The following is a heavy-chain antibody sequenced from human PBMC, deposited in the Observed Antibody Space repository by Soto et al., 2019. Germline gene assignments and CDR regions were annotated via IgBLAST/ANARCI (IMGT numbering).Heavy chain of an antibody. CDR1: GGSISSYY. J-gene: IGHJ6*04. CDR3: ARDRSGDYGFRMDV. CDR2: IYYSGST. D-gene: IGHD4-17*01. V-gene: IGHV4-59*01. Sequence: SETLSLTCTVSGGSISSYYWSWIRQPPGKGLEWIGYIYYSGSTNYNPSLKSRVTISVDTSKNQFSLKLSSVTAADTAVYYCARDRSGDYGFRMDVWGKGTTVTVSS.